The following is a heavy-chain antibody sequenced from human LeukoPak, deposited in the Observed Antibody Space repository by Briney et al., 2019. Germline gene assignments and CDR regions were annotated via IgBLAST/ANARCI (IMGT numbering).Heavy chain of an antibody. D-gene: IGHD3-10*01. V-gene: IGHV4-61*02. Sequence: SQTLSLTCTVSGGSISSGSYYWSWIRQPAGKGLEWIERIYTSGSTNYNPSLKSRVTISVDTSKNQFSLKLSSVTAADTAVYYCARGVGRYTMVRGSDYWGQGTLVTVSS. CDR3: ARGVGRYTMVRGSDY. J-gene: IGHJ4*02. CDR2: IYTSGST. CDR1: GGSISSGSYY.